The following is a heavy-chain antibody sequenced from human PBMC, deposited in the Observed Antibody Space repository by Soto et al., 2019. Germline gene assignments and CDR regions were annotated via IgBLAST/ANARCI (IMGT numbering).Heavy chain of an antibody. CDR2: IIPIFGTA. D-gene: IGHD3-22*01. CDR1: GGSFNRHT. J-gene: IGHJ3*02. CDR3: ARDNGQRDYYDSSLDAFDI. V-gene: IGHV1-69*01. Sequence: QVQLVQSGAEVRKPGSSVRVSCKASGGSFNRHTISWVRQAPGQGLEWMGGIIPIFGTANHAQKFQGRVTIIADESTSTVYMELSSLRSEDTAVYYCARDNGQRDYYDSSLDAFDIWGQGTMVTVSS.